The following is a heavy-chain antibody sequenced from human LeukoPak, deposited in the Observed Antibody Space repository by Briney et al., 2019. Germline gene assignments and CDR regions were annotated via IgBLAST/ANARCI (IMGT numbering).Heavy chain of an antibody. V-gene: IGHV3-23*01. Sequence: GGSLRLSCAASGFTFSDYAMNWVRQALGRGLEWVSTISYSGGNTYYADPVKGRFTISRDNSKNTLYLQMNSLRAEDTAVYYCARSSVGWHDYWGQGTLVTVSS. D-gene: IGHD6-19*01. J-gene: IGHJ4*02. CDR3: ARSSVGWHDY. CDR2: ISYSGGNT. CDR1: GFTFSDYA.